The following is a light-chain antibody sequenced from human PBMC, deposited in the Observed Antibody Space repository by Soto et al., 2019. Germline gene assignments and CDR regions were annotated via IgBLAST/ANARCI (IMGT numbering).Light chain of an antibody. CDR2: GKS. CDR3: QSYDSILSGV. Sequence: SVLQQPPSVSGAPGQRVTISCTGSSSNIGAGYDVHWYQQFAGTAPKLLIYGKSNRPSGVPDRFSGSEAGTSASLAITGLQAEHEADYYCQSYDSILSGVFGSGTKVTVL. CDR1: SSNIGAGYD. J-gene: IGLJ1*01. V-gene: IGLV1-40*01.